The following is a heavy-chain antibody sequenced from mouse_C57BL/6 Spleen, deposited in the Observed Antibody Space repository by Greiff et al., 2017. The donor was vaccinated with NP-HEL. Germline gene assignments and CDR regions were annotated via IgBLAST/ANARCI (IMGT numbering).Heavy chain of an antibody. CDR1: GYTFTSYT. J-gene: IGHJ2*01. V-gene: IGHV1-4*01. Sequence: VQLQESGAELARPGASVKMSCKASGYTFTSYTMHWVKQRPGQGLEWIGYINPSSGYTKYNQKFKDKATLTADKSSSTAYMQLSSLTSEDSAVYYCARNAHFDDWGQGTTLTVSS. CDR2: INPSSGYT. CDR3: ARNAHFDD.